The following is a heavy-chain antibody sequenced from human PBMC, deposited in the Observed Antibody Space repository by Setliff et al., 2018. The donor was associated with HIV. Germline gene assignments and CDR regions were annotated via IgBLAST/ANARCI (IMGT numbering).Heavy chain of an antibody. Sequence: PSETLSLTCSVSGVSVGSGGYDWHWIRQHTEKALEWIGYIFHSGDTYYNPSLKSRISMSVDTSKNPFSLELTSLTAADTAVYYCATRPRIAARPFDYWGQGMLVTVSS. D-gene: IGHD6-6*01. J-gene: IGHJ4*02. CDR3: ATRPRIAARPFDY. V-gene: IGHV4-31*03. CDR2: IFHSGDT. CDR1: GVSVGSGGYD.